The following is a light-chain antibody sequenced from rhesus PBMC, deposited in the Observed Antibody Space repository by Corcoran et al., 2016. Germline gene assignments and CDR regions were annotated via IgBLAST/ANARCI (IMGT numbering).Light chain of an antibody. Sequence: DIQMTQSPSSLSASVGDTVTITCRASQSISSWLAWYQQKPGKAPKLLIYKASTLQSGVPSRVSGSGSGTDFTLTISSLQSEDFATYYCQQYSSSLTFGGGTKVEIK. CDR1: QSISSW. CDR3: QQYSSSLT. J-gene: IGKJ4*01. V-gene: IGKV1-22*01. CDR2: KAS.